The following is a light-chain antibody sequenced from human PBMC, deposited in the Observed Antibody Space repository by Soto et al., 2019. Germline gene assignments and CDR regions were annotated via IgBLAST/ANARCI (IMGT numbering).Light chain of an antibody. CDR1: SSDIGGYIY. CDR2: DVS. V-gene: IGLV2-14*03. J-gene: IGLJ2*01. CDR3: STYTSSRTR. Sequence: QSVLTQPASVSGSPGQSITISCTGTSSDIGGYIYVSWYQHHPGKAPKLLIYDVSNRPSGVSNRFSGSKSGNTASLTISGLQVEDEADYFCSTYTSSRTRFGGGTKLTV.